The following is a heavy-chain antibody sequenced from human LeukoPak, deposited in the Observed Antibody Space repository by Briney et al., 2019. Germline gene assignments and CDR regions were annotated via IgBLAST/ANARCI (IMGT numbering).Heavy chain of an antibody. J-gene: IGHJ4*02. D-gene: IGHD6-6*01. Sequence: GGSLRLSCAASGFTISTYWMHWVRQAPGKGLVWVSRINTDGSATDYADSVKGRFTISRDNAQNTLFLQMNSLGDEDTAVYYCTRGTTAARPDYFDYWGQGTLVTVSS. V-gene: IGHV3-74*01. CDR1: GFTISTYW. CDR2: INTDGSAT. CDR3: TRGTTAARPDYFDY.